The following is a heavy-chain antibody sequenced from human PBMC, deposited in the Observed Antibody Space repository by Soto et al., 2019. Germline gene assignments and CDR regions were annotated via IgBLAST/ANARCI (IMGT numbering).Heavy chain of an antibody. CDR3: ARAYYDYIWGSYLRAFDI. J-gene: IGHJ3*02. V-gene: IGHV3-74*01. Sequence: GGSLRLSCAASGFTFSSYWMHWVRQAPGKGLVWVSRINSDGSSTSYADPVKGRFTISGDKAKNTLYLQMNSLRAEDTAVYYWARAYYDYIWGSYLRAFDIWGQGTMVTVSS. CDR2: INSDGSST. D-gene: IGHD3-16*02. CDR1: GFTFSSYW.